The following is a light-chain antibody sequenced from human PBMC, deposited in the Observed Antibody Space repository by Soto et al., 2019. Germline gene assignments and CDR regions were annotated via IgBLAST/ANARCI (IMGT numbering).Light chain of an antibody. V-gene: IGLV7-46*01. Sequence: VVTQEPSLTVSPGGTVTLTCGSSTGAVTNGHYPYWFQQKPGQAPRTLIYDTTNRHSWTPARSSGSLLGGKAALTLSGAQPEDEAEYYCLLSYNGPYVFGTGTKVTVL. CDR2: DTT. CDR1: TGAVTNGHY. J-gene: IGLJ1*01. CDR3: LLSYNGPYV.